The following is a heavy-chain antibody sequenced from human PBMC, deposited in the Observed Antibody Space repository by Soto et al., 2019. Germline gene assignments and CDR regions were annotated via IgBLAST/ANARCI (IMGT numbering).Heavy chain of an antibody. J-gene: IGHJ6*02. D-gene: IGHD3-10*01. CDR3: ARDPVITMVRGVITDYYYYGMDV. CDR2: IIPIFGTA. CDR1: GGTFSSYA. V-gene: IGHV1-69*13. Sequence: SVKVSCKASGGTFSSYAISWVRQAPGQGXEWMGGIIPIFGTANYAQKFQGRVTITADESTSTAYMELSSLRSEDTAVYYCARDPVITMVRGVITDYYYYGMDVWGQGTTVTVSS.